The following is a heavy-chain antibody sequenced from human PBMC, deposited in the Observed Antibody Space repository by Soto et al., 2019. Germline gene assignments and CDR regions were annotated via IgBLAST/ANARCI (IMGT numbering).Heavy chain of an antibody. CDR1: GFTFSSYW. D-gene: IGHD6-6*01. V-gene: IGHV3-23*01. J-gene: IGHJ5*02. CDR2: ISGGGGST. CDR3: AKDRGTSIAARPHWFDP. Sequence: GGSLRLSCAASGFTFSSYWMHWVRQAPGKGLVWVSGISGGGGSTCYADSVKGRFTISRDNSKNTLYLQMNSLRAEDTAVYYCAKDRGTSIAARPHWFDPWGQGTLVTVSS.